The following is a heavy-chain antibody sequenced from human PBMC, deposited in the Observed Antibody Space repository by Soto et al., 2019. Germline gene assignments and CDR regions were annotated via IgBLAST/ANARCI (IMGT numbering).Heavy chain of an antibody. J-gene: IGHJ4*02. CDR3: ARESTLAY. Sequence: QVQLVQSGAEVRKPGASVKVSCKASGYTFTSHYMHWVRQDPGQGLEWMGIINPSGGGTSYSQKFQGRVTMTRDPSTSTVYMELSSLRSEDTAVYSCARESTLAYCGQGTLVTVSS. CDR2: INPSGGGT. V-gene: IGHV1-46*01. CDR1: GYTFTSHY.